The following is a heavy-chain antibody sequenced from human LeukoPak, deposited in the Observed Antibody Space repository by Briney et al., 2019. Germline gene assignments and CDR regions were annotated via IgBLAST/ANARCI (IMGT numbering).Heavy chain of an antibody. CDR3: AKDGGRYFDWLFPNYYFDY. Sequence: GGSLRLSCAASGFTFSSYAMSWVRQAPGKGLEWVSAISGSGGSTYYADSVKGRFTISRDNSKNTLYLQMNSLRAEDTAVYYCAKDGGRYFDWLFPNYYFDYWGQGTLVTVSS. D-gene: IGHD3-9*01. V-gene: IGHV3-23*01. J-gene: IGHJ4*02. CDR2: ISGSGGST. CDR1: GFTFSSYA.